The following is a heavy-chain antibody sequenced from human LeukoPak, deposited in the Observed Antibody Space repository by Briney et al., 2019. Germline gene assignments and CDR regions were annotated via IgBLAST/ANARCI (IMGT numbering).Heavy chain of an antibody. CDR2: IYYTGRT. V-gene: IGHV4-61*08. J-gene: IGHJ4*02. Sequence: SETLSLTCAVSGGSVSSRGYYWSWIRQPPGKGLEWVAYIYYTGRTNYNPSLKSRVTISLDTSNSQFSLKLSSVTAADTAVYYCARRIESLYYFDYWGQGTLVTVSS. CDR1: GGSVSSRGYY. CDR3: ARRIESLYYFDY. D-gene: IGHD2-8*01.